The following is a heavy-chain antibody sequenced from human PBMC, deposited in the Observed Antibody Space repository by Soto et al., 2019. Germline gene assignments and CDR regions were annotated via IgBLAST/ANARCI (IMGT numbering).Heavy chain of an antibody. CDR1: GGTFSSYV. V-gene: IGHV1-69*05. CDR3: ARLPRVMLPTLEGGLDV. CDR2: ITPIFGTT. Sequence: VQLVQSGAEVKKAGSSVKVSCKSSGGTFSSYVISWVRQAPGRGLEWMGGITPIFGTTNYAQKFEGRVTXTXXESTTTAYLDRNSLLSEDTAVYYCARLPRVMLPTLEGGLDVWGQGTTVTVFS. J-gene: IGHJ6*02. D-gene: IGHD3-10*02.